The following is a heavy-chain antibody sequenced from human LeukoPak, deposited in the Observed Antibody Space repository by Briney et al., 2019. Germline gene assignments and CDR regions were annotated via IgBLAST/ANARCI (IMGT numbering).Heavy chain of an antibody. J-gene: IGHJ4*02. D-gene: IGHD6-13*01. Sequence: GGSLRLSCAGSGFIFNNYAMHWVRQPPGKGLEWVSGISWNSGSIDYADSVKGRFTISRDNSKNTLYLQMNSLRAEDTAVYYCAKDGMYSSPDFRGQGTLVTVSS. CDR2: ISWNSGSI. CDR1: GFIFNNYA. V-gene: IGHV3-9*01. CDR3: AKDGMYSSPDF.